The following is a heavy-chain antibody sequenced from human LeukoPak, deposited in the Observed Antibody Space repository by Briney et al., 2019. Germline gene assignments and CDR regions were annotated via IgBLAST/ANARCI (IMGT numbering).Heavy chain of an antibody. V-gene: IGHV3-30*02. Sequence: GGSLRLSCAASGFTFSSYGMHWVRQAPGKGLEWVAFIRYDGSNKYYADSEKGRFTISRDNSKNTLYLQMNSLRAEDTAVYYCAKVRSYQLPIDYWGQGTLVTVSS. CDR3: AKVRSYQLPIDY. J-gene: IGHJ4*02. CDR1: GFTFSSYG. CDR2: IRYDGSNK. D-gene: IGHD2-2*01.